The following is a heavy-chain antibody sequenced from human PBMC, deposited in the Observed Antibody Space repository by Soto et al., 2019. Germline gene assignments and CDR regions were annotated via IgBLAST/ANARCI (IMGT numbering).Heavy chain of an antibody. V-gene: IGHV3-23*01. D-gene: IGHD6-13*01. J-gene: IGHJ4*02. CDR3: AKDVLPDVIEAAGY. CDR2: IGGNGL. CDR1: GFTFSSYG. Sequence: EVQLLESGGGLVQPGGSLRLSCAACGFTFSSYGMTWVRQAPGKGLEWVSDIGGNGLDSVKGRFTISRDYSKSTLYLQMNSLRVEDTAVYFCAKDVLPDVIEAAGYWGQGTLVTVSS.